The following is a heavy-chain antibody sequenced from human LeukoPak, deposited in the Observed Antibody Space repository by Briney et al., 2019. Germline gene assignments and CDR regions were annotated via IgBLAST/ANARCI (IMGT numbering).Heavy chain of an antibody. CDR1: GGSISSSSFY. CDR2: IYYSGST. V-gene: IGHV4-39*01. J-gene: IGHJ4*02. D-gene: IGHD6-13*01. CDR3: TRHDSRTWWTFDY. Sequence: SETLSLTCTVSGGSISSSSFYWGWIRQPPGKGLEWIGSIYYSGSTYYNPSLKSRVTISEDTSKNHFSLKLSSVTAADTAVYYCTRHDSRTWWTFDYWGQGSLVTVSS.